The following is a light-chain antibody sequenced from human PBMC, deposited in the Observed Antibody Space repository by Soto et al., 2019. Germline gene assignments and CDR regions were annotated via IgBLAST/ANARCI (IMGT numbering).Light chain of an antibody. Sequence: IQLTQSPSSLSASVGDRVTITCRASQGISTYLAWYQHKSREAPKLLIYGASTLESGVPSRFSGSGSGTDFTPTISSLQPEDFATDYCQQLNAYRPLIFGGGTKVEIK. CDR1: QGISTY. J-gene: IGKJ4*01. V-gene: IGKV1-9*01. CDR3: QQLNAYRPLI. CDR2: GAS.